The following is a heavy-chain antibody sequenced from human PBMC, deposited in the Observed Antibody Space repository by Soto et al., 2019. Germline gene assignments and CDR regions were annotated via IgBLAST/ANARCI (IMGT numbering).Heavy chain of an antibody. CDR1: GFTFSSYS. CDR2: ISSSSSYI. V-gene: IGHV3-21*01. CDR3: ARDYPAAIPFDY. J-gene: IGHJ4*02. Sequence: GSLRLSCAASGFTFSSYSMNWVRQAPGKGLEWVSSISSSSSYIYYADSVKGRFTISRDNAKNSLYLQMNSLRAEDTAVYYCARDYPAAIPFDYWGQGTLVTVSS. D-gene: IGHD2-2*02.